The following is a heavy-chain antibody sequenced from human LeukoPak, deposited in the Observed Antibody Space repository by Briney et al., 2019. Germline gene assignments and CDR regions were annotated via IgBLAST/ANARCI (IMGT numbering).Heavy chain of an antibody. Sequence: SETLSLTCTVSGDSISSYYWSWIRQPPGKGLEWIGYIYYSGSTNYNPSLKSRVTISVKTSKNQFSLKLSSVTAADTAVYYCARLYGSGSSLYFDYWGQGTLVTVSS. D-gene: IGHD3-10*01. CDR1: GDSISSYY. J-gene: IGHJ4*02. V-gene: IGHV4-59*08. CDR2: IYYSGST. CDR3: ARLYGSGSSLYFDY.